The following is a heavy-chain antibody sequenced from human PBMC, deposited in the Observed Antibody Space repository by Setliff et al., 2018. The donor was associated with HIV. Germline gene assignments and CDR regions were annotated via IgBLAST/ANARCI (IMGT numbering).Heavy chain of an antibody. CDR2: IHFSGST. D-gene: IGHD2-21*01. Sequence: ETQSPTCTVSGASITTSSYYWGWISQPPGKGLGWIGNIHFSGSTYYNPPLKSRVIITVDRPQNQFSLTLITVTAADTAVYACVVCGGDCFSAPPTMLEGAAGFDPWGQGTLVTVSS. J-gene: IGHJ5*02. CDR1: GASITTSSYY. CDR3: VVCGGDCFSAPPTMLEGAAGFDP. V-gene: IGHV4-39*01.